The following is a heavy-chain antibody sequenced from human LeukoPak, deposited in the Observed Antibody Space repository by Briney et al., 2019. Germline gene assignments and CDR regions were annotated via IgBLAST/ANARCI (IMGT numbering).Heavy chain of an antibody. D-gene: IGHD3-10*01. J-gene: IGHJ4*02. Sequence: GGSLRLTCAASGFTFHDFAIHWVRQAPGKGLEWVSGISWNSGSISYADSVKGRFTISRDNAKNSLFLQMTSLRAEDTALYYCAKELYSTTYGFPFDYWGQGTLVTVSS. CDR1: GFTFHDFA. CDR2: ISWNSGSI. V-gene: IGHV3-9*01. CDR3: AKELYSTTYGFPFDY.